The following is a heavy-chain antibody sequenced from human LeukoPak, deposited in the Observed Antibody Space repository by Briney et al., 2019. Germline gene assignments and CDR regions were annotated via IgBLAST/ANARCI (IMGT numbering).Heavy chain of an antibody. CDR3: ARLTSVAL. CDR2: IYYSGST. V-gene: IGHV4-59*08. CDR1: GGSISNYY. Sequence: SETLSLTCTVSGGSISNYYWSWIWQPPGKGLEWIGYIYYSGSTNYNPSLKSRVTISVDTSKNQFSLKLTSVTAADTAVYYCARLTSVALWGPGTLVTVSS. J-gene: IGHJ5*02. D-gene: IGHD3-16*01.